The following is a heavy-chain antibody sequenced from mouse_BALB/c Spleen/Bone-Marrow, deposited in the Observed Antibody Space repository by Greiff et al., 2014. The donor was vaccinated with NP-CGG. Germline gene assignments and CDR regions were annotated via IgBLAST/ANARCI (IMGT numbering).Heavy chain of an antibody. J-gene: IGHJ1*01. CDR1: GYTFTSYV. CDR3: ARRDYYGSSFYWYFDV. CDR2: INPYNDGT. D-gene: IGHD1-1*01. V-gene: IGHV1-14*01. Sequence: EVQLQQSGPELVKPGASVKMSCKASGYTFTSYVMHWVKQKPGQGLEWIGYINPYNDGTKYNEKFKGKATLTSDKSSSTAYMELSSLTSEYSAVYYCARRDYYGSSFYWYFDVWGAGTTVTVSS.